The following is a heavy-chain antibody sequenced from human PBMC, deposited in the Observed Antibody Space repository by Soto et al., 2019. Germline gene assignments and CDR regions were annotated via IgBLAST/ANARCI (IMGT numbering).Heavy chain of an antibody. CDR2: IYYSGST. Sequence: QVQLQESGPGLVKPSQTLSLTCTVSGGSISSGGYYWSWIRQHPGKGLEWIGYIYYSGSTYYNQSLKSRCTISVDKSKNQFSLKLSSVTAAETAVYYCAREDIVVVPAAMPGAFDSWGQGTMVTVSS. D-gene: IGHD2-2*01. CDR1: GGSISSGGYY. CDR3: AREDIVVVPAAMPGAFDS. J-gene: IGHJ3*02. V-gene: IGHV4-31*03.